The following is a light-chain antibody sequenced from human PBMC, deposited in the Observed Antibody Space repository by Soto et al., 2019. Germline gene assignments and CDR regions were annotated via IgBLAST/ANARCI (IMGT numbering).Light chain of an antibody. CDR2: DVS. J-gene: IGLJ3*02. CDR1: SSDVGGYNY. Sequence: QFALTQSASVSGSPGQSITISCTGTSSDVGGYNYVSWYQQHPGKAPKLIIYDVSNRPSGVSTRFSGSKSGNTASLTISGLQAEDEADYSCSSYTSTNSWVLGGGTKLTVL. CDR3: SSYTSTNSWV. V-gene: IGLV2-14*01.